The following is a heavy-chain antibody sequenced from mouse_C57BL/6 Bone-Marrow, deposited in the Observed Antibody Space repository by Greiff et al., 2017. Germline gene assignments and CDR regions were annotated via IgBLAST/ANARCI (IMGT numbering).Heavy chain of an antibody. D-gene: IGHD1-1*01. Sequence: VQLQQPGAELVMPGASVKLSCKASGYTFTSYWMHWVKQRPGQGLEWIGEIDPSDSYTTYHQKFKGKSTLTVDKSSSTGYMQLSSLTSEASAVYYCAREGYYYSNSSFAYWGQGTLVTVSA. V-gene: IGHV1-69*01. CDR2: IDPSDSYT. CDR3: AREGYYYSNSSFAY. CDR1: GYTFTSYW. J-gene: IGHJ3*01.